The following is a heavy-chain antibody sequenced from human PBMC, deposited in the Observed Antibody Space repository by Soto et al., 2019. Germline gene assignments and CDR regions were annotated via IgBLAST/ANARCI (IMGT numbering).Heavy chain of an antibody. Sequence: SQTLSLTCAISGDSVSSNSAAWNLIRQSPSRGLEWLGRTYYRSKWYNDYAVSVKSRITINPDTSKNQFSLQLNSVTPEDTAVYYCARRDSSSWYGMDVWGQGTTVTVSS. CDR2: TYYRSKWYN. J-gene: IGHJ6*02. CDR1: GDSVSSNSAA. D-gene: IGHD6-13*01. V-gene: IGHV6-1*01. CDR3: ARRDSSSWYGMDV.